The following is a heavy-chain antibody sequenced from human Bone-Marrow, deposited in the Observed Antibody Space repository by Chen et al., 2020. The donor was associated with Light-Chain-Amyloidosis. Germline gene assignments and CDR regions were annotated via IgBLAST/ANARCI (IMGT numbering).Heavy chain of an antibody. V-gene: IGHV4-34*01. CDR1: GGSFSGYY. CDR2: INHSGST. Sequence: QVQLQQWGAGLLKPSETLSLTCAVYGGSFSGYYWSWIRQPPGKGREWIGEINHSGSTNYNPSLKSRVTISVDTSKNQFSLKLSSVTAADAAVYYCARGGIFGVVSRYYFDYWGQGTLVTVSS. J-gene: IGHJ4*02. D-gene: IGHD3-3*01. CDR3: ARGGIFGVVSRYYFDY.